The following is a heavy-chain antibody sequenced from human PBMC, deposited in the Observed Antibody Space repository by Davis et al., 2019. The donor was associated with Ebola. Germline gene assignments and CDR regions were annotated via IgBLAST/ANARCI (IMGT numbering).Heavy chain of an antibody. Sequence: PGGSLRLSCAASGFTFSSYWMSWVRQAPGKGLEWVANIKQDGSEKYYVDSVKGRFTISRDNAKNSLYLQMNSLRAEDTAVYYCARDGYTPRASYYYYMDVWGKGTTVTVSS. J-gene: IGHJ6*03. CDR3: ARDGYTPRASYYYYMDV. CDR1: GFTFSSYW. CDR2: IKQDGSEK. V-gene: IGHV3-7*03. D-gene: IGHD6-13*01.